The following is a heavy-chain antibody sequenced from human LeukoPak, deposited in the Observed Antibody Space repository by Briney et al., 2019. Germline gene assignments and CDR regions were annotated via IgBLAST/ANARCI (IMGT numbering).Heavy chain of an antibody. J-gene: IGHJ4*02. CDR1: GGSFSGYY. Sequence: PSETLSLTCAVYGGSFSGYYWSWIRQPPGKGLEWIGEINHSGSTNYNPSLKSRVTISVDTSKNQFSLKLSSVTAADTAVYYCAREVPAGWLRRGSGWYSFDYWGQGTLVTVSS. D-gene: IGHD6-19*01. CDR3: AREVPAGWLRRGSGWYSFDY. CDR2: INHSGST. V-gene: IGHV4-34*01.